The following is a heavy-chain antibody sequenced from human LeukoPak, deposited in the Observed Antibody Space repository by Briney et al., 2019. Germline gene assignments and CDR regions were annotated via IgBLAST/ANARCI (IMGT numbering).Heavy chain of an antibody. CDR2: IYYSGST. CDR3: ARLVVNGAFDI. D-gene: IGHD2-15*01. CDR1: GGSISSYY. Sequence: SETPSLTCTVSGGSISSYYWSWIRQPPGKGLEWIGYIYYSGSTNYNPSLKSRVTISVDTSKNQFSLKLSSVTAADTAVYYCARLVVNGAFDIWGQGTMVTVSS. J-gene: IGHJ3*02. V-gene: IGHV4-59*01.